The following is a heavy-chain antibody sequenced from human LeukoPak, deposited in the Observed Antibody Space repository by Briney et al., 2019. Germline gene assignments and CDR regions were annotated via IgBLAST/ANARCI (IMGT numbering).Heavy chain of an antibody. Sequence: GGSLRLSCAASGFTFSRYWMHWVRQAPGKGLVWVSRINSDGSSTNYADSVKGRFTISRDNSRNTLYLQINSLRAEDTAVYYCAKDALNLVVPPSGAFDIWGQGTMVTVSS. CDR1: GFTFSRYW. D-gene: IGHD2-2*01. J-gene: IGHJ3*02. V-gene: IGHV3-74*01. CDR2: INSDGSST. CDR3: AKDALNLVVPPSGAFDI.